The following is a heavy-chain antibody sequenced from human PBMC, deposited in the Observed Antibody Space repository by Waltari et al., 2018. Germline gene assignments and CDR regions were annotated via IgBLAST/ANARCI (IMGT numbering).Heavy chain of an antibody. J-gene: IGHJ2*01. Sequence: QVQLVQSGSELKTPGASVKVSCKASGYTFTIYAMNWVLQAPGQGLEWMGWINTNTGNPTYAQGFTGRFVFSLDTAVSTAYLQISSLKAEDTAVYYCARTYGVIGFERYWYFDLWGRGTLVTVSS. D-gene: IGHD4-17*01. CDR3: ARTYGVIGFERYWYFDL. CDR2: INTNTGNP. V-gene: IGHV7-4-1*02. CDR1: GYTFTIYA.